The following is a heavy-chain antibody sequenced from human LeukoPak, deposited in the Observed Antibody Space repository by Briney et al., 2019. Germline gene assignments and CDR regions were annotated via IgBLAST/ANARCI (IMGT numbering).Heavy chain of an antibody. CDR2: IYSGGST. J-gene: IGHJ3*02. CDR1: GFTVSSNY. Sequence: PGGSLRLSCAASGFTVSSNYMSWVRQAPGKGLEWVSVIYSGGSTYYADSVKGRFTISRDNSKNTLYLQMNSLRAEDTAVYYCASPSLSAGDAFDIWGQGTMVTVSS. V-gene: IGHV3-66*01. CDR3: ASPSLSAGDAFDI.